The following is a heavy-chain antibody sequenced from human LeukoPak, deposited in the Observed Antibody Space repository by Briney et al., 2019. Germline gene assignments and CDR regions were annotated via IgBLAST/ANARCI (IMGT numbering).Heavy chain of an antibody. CDR1: GGSIRSSYYY. Sequence: SETLSLTCTVSGGSIRSSYYYWGWIRQPPGKGLEWIGSIYDSGSTYYNPSLKSRVTISVDTSKNQFSLKLSSVTAADTAVYYCARGARIAARPYFDYWGQGTLVTVSS. J-gene: IGHJ4*02. CDR3: ARGARIAARPYFDY. V-gene: IGHV4-39*07. D-gene: IGHD6-6*01. CDR2: IYDSGST.